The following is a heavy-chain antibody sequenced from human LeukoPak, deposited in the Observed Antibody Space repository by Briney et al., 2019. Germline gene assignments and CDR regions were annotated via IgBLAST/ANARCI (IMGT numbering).Heavy chain of an antibody. D-gene: IGHD4-17*01. V-gene: IGHV1-46*01. J-gene: IGHJ4*02. CDR1: GYTFTSYY. CDR2: INPSGGST. Sequence: GASVRVSCKASGYTFTSYYMHWVRQAPGQGLEWMGIINPSGGSTSYAQKFQGRVTMTRDTSTSTVYMELSSPRSEDTAVYYCARRWRYGDYNMNYFDYWGQGTLVTVSS. CDR3: ARRWRYGDYNMNYFDY.